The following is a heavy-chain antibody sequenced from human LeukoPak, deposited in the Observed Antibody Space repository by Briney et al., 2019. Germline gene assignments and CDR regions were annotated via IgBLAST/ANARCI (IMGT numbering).Heavy chain of an antibody. CDR1: GGSFSGYY. D-gene: IGHD6-19*01. CDR2: INHSGST. Sequence: PSGTLSLTCAVYGGSFSGYYWSWIRQPPGKGLEWIGEINHSGSTNYNPSLKSRVTISVDTSKNQFSLKLSSVTAADTAMYYCARGTLYSGWSYYFDYWGQGSQVTVSS. CDR3: ARGTLYSGWSYYFDY. J-gene: IGHJ4*02. V-gene: IGHV4-34*01.